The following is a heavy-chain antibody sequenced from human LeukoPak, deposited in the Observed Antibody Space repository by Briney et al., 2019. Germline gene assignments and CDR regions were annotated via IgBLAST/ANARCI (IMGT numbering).Heavy chain of an antibody. CDR3: ARNEPAVSVVDAFDV. CDR2: INPDNGKT. J-gene: IGHJ3*01. Sequence: ASMRVSRKASGYNFNSYYIHWVRQAPGQGLTWMGWINPDNGKTKYEPRFQGRVTMTWDTSINTAYVDLTGLRSDDTAVYYCARNEPAVSVVDAFDVWGQGTVVTVSS. V-gene: IGHV1-2*02. D-gene: IGHD1-1*01. CDR1: GYNFNSYY.